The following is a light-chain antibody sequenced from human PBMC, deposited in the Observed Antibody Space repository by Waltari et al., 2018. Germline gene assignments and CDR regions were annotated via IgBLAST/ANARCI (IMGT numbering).Light chain of an antibody. CDR2: GAS. Sequence: EIVLTQSPGNLSLSQGERATLSCRASQSVNNYLAWFQQKPGQAPRLLIHGASSRATGIPDRISGSGSGTDFTLTISGLEPQDFAVYYCQQYSSSPLTFGPGTKVDIK. CDR3: QQYSSSPLT. J-gene: IGKJ3*01. CDR1: QSVNNY. V-gene: IGKV3-20*01.